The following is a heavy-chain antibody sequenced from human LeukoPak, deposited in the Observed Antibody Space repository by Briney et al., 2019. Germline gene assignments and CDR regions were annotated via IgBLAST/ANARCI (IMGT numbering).Heavy chain of an antibody. D-gene: IGHD1-1*01. CDR1: GDSITTYY. V-gene: IGHV4-34*01. J-gene: IGHJ4*02. CDR2: INHSGST. CDR3: TITTGTTLGLMDY. Sequence: PSETLSLTCTVSGDSITTYYWSWIRQPPGKGLEWIGEINHSGSTNYNPSLKSRVTISVDTSKNQLSLKMSSVTAADTAVYYCTITTGTTLGLMDYWGQGTLVTASS.